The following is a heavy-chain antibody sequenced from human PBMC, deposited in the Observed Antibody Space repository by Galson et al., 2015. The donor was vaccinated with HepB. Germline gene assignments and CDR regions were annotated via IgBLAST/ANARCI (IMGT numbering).Heavy chain of an antibody. D-gene: IGHD3-22*01. CDR1: GYTFSSYS. J-gene: IGHJ4*02. CDR3: TTALLVKNSY. CDR2: ISPYNRDT. V-gene: IGHV1-18*04. Sequence: SVKVSCKASGYTFSSYSIPWVRQAPGQGLEWVGWISPYNRDTNYARKLQGRVTMTTDTSTNTAYMELRSLRSDDTAVYYCTTALLVKNSYWGQGTLVIVSS.